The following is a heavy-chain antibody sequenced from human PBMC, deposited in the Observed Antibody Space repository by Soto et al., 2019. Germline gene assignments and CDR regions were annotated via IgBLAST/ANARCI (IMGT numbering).Heavy chain of an antibody. V-gene: IGHV4-59*01. CDR2: IYYSGST. CDR3: AREDMAVVTGLEY. CDR1: VGSISSYY. D-gene: IGHD2-21*01. Sequence: NPSETLSLTCTVSVGSISSYYWSWIRQPPGKGLEWIGYIYYSGSTNYNPSLKSRVTISVDTSKNQFSLKLSSVTAADTAVYYCAREDMAVVTGLEYWGQETMVTVSS. J-gene: IGHJ4*02.